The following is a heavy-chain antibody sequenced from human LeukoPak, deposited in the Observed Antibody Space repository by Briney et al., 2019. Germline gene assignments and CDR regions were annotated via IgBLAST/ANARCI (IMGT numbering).Heavy chain of an antibody. CDR2: IDYSGST. CDR1: SGSISSADYY. J-gene: IGHJ6*02. V-gene: IGHV4-30-4*01. CDR3: ARGGFRIAAAGTGLYYYYGMDV. Sequence: SETLSLTCTVSSGSISSADYYWSWLRQPPGKGLEWIGYIDYSGSTYYNPSLKSRVTISVDTSKNQFSLKLSSVTAADTAVYYCARGGFRIAAAGTGLYYYYGMDVWGQGTTATVSS. D-gene: IGHD6-13*01.